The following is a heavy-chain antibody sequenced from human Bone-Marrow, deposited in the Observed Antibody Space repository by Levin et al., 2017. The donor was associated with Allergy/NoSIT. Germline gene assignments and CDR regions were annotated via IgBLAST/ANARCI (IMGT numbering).Heavy chain of an antibody. CDR1: RDTFTSYS. V-gene: IGHV1-69*08. J-gene: IGHJ3*01. D-gene: IGHD7-27*01. Sequence: GASVKVSCKASRDTFTSYSINWVRQAPGQGLEWMGRIIPSLTATNYAQRFQGRVTITADSSTSTAYMELSSLRSEDTALYYCARVPWGGAYDAFDFWGQGTMVTVSS. CDR3: ARVPWGGAYDAFDF. CDR2: IIPSLTAT.